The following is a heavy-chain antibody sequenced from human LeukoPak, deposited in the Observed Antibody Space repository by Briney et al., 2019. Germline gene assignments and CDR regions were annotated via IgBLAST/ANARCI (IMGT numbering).Heavy chain of an antibody. J-gene: IGHJ4*02. Sequence: SGTLSLTCAVSGGSISSYDWSWVRQTPGKGLGWIGYIYYSGSTNYNPSLKSRVTISVDTSKNKFSLKLSSATAADTAVYYCAGELERRFDYWGQGTLVTVSS. CDR3: AGELERRFDY. D-gene: IGHD1-1*01. V-gene: IGHV4-59*01. CDR1: GGSISSYD. CDR2: IYYSGST.